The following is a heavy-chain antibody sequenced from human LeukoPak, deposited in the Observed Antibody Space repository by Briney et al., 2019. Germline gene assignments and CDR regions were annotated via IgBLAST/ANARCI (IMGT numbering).Heavy chain of an antibody. V-gene: IGHV1-69*05. J-gene: IGHJ6*03. Sequence: ASVKVSCKASGGTFSSYAISWVRQAPGQGLEWMGGVIPIFGTANYAQKFQGRVTITTDESTSTAYMELSSLRSEDTAVYYCAREPYGDYVSYYMDVWGKGTTVTASS. CDR3: AREPYGDYVSYYMDV. CDR1: GGTFSSYA. D-gene: IGHD4-17*01. CDR2: VIPIFGTA.